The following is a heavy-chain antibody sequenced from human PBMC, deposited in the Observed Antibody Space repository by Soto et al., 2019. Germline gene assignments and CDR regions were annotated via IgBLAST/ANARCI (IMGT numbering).Heavy chain of an antibody. V-gene: IGHV4-61*01. J-gene: IGHJ4*02. Sequence: QVQLRESGPGLVKPSETLSLTCTVSGGSVSSDSYYWSWIRQPPGKGLEWIGHVYYSGSTKYNPSLKNPVTISVDTSKNLFSLNLSSVTAADTAVYYCARGGHGEEFDYWGQGTLVTVSS. CDR2: VYYSGST. CDR3: ARGGHGEEFDY. D-gene: IGHD4-17*01. CDR1: GGSVSSDSYY.